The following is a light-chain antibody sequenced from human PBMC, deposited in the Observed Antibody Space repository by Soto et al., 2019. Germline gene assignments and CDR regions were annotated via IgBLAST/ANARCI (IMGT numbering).Light chain of an antibody. J-gene: IGKJ5*01. CDR1: HSVSSTY. Sequence: EIVLTQSPGTLSLSPGERATLSCRAGHSVSSTYLAWYQQKPGQAPRLLIYGASSRATGIPDRFSGSGSGTDFTLTISRLEPEDFALYYFQQFGSSPTFGQGTRLEIK. CDR2: GAS. CDR3: QQFGSSPT. V-gene: IGKV3-20*01.